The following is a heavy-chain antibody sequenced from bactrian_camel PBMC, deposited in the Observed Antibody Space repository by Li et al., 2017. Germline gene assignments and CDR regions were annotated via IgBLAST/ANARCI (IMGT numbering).Heavy chain of an antibody. V-gene: IGHV3S53*01. CDR2: IDSDGRT. Sequence: QLVESGGGSVQTGGSLRLSCLASNSLPNNYCMAWFRQVPGNEREPLASIDSDGRTSVADSVKGRFTISQDGAKNTLYLHMNNLKPEDTAMYHCAASGGQLGRWCYEFPVNWVSWLYSWGQGTQVTVS. CDR3: AASGGQLGRWCYEFPVNWVSWLYS. J-gene: IGHJ4*01. CDR1: NSLPNNYC. D-gene: IGHD3*01.